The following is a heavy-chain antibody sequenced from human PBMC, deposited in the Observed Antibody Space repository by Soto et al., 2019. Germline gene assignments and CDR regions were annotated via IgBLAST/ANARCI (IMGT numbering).Heavy chain of an antibody. V-gene: IGHV4-31*03. CDR1: GGSISSGGYY. CDR2: IYYSGST. Sequence: SETLSLTCTVSGGSISSGGYYWSWIRQHPGKGLEWIGYIYYSGSTYYNPSLESRVTISVDTSKNQFSLKLSSVTAADTAVYYCARDEGGEGFFDYWGQGTLVTVSS. CDR3: ARDEGGEGFFDY. J-gene: IGHJ4*02. D-gene: IGHD2-21*01.